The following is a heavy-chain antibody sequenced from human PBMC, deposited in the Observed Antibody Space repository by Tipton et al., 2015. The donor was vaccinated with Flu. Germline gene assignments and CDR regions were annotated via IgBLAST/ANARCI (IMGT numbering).Heavy chain of an antibody. CDR3: ARDQQSRAFDI. D-gene: IGHD4-11*01. CDR1: GFTFRSYE. J-gene: IGHJ3*02. V-gene: IGHV3-48*03. CDR2: ISSSGSTI. Sequence: SLRLSCAASGFTFRSYEMNWVRQAPGKGLEWVSYISSSGSTIYYADSVKGRFTISRDNAKNSLYLQMNSLRAEDTAVYYCARDQQSRAFDIWGQGTMVTVSS.